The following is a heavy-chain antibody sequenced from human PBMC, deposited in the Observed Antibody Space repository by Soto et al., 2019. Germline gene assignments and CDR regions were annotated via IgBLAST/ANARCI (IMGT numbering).Heavy chain of an antibody. J-gene: IGHJ6*02. CDR3: ARVFRSYSGSYYYGMDV. CDR2: IYYSGST. CDR1: GGSISSSSYY. Sequence: PSETLSLTCTVSGGSISSSSYYWGWIRQPPGKGLEWIGSIYYSGSTYYNPSLKSRVTISVDTSKNQFSLKLSSVTAADTAVYYCARVFRSYSGSYYYGMDVWGQGTTVTVSS. V-gene: IGHV4-39*01. D-gene: IGHD1-26*01.